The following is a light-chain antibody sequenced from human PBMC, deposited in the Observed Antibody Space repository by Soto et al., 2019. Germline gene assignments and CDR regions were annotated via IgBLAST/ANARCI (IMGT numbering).Light chain of an antibody. CDR3: SSYTTSSNYV. V-gene: IGLV2-14*01. J-gene: IGLJ1*01. CDR1: SSDVGSYNF. Sequence: QSVLTQPASVSGSPGQSITISCTGTSSDVGSYNFVSWYQQLPGKAPKLMIYEVSNRPSGVSNRFSGSKSGNTASLTISGLQAEDEADYYCSSYTTSSNYVFGSGTRSLS. CDR2: EVS.